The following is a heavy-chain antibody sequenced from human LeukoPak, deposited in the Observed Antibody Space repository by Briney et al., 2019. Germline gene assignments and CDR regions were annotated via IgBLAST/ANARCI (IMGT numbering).Heavy chain of an antibody. J-gene: IGHJ4*02. D-gene: IGHD6-6*01. CDR1: GYTFTGYY. V-gene: IGHV1-2*06. CDR3: ARDEARSSAVYYFDC. Sequence: ASVKVSCKASGYTFTGYYMHWVRQAPGQGLEWMGRINPNSGGTNYAQKFQGRVTMTRDTSISTAYMELSRLRSDDTAVYYCARDEARSSAVYYFDCWGQGTLVTVSS. CDR2: INPNSGGT.